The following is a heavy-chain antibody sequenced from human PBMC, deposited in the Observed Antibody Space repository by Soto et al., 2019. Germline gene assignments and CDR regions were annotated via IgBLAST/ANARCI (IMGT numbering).Heavy chain of an antibody. D-gene: IGHD6-13*01. CDR2: ISAYNGNT. V-gene: IGHV1-18*01. Sequence: QVQLVQSGAEVKKPGASVKVSCKASGYSFTSYDISWVRQAPGQGLEWMGWISAYNGNTNYAQKLQGRVTMTTDTSTSTAYTELRSLRSDDTAVYYCARDIAAAVTLFDYWGQGTLVTVSS. J-gene: IGHJ4*02. CDR3: ARDIAAAVTLFDY. CDR1: GYSFTSYD.